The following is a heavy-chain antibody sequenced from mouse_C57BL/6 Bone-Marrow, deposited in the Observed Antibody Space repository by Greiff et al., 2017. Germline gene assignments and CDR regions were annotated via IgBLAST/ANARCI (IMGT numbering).Heavy chain of an antibody. J-gene: IGHJ2*01. CDR2: ISGGGGNT. V-gene: IGHV5-9*01. CDR3: ARRVFDY. Sequence: EVMLVESGGGLVKPGGSLKFSCAASGFTFSSYTMSWVRQTPEKRLEWVATISGGGGNTYYPDSVKGRFTISRDNAKNTLYLQVSSLRSEDTALYYCARRVFDYWGQGTTLTVSS. CDR1: GFTFSSYT.